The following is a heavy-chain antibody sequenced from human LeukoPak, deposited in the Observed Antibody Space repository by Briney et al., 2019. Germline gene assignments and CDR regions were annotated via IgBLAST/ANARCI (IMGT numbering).Heavy chain of an antibody. V-gene: IGHV1-69*01. CDR1: GGTFSSYA. CDR2: IIPIFGTA. Sequence: GSSAKVSCEASGGTFSSYAISWVRQAPGQGLEWMGGIIPIFGTANYAQKFQGRVTITADESTSTAYMELSSLRSEDTAVYYCARAGYRPQYYYMDVWGKGTTVTVSS. J-gene: IGHJ6*03. CDR3: ARAGYRPQYYYMDV. D-gene: IGHD5-18*01.